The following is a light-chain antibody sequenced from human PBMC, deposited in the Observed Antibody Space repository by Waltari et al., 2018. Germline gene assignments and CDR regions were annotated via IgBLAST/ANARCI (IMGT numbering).Light chain of an antibody. CDR3: SSYAATYNLV. CDR2: EIT. V-gene: IGLV2-8*01. J-gene: IGLJ3*02. CDR1: SSDVGGFDF. Sequence: QSALTQPPSASGSPGQSITIACTGTSSDVGGFDFFSWYQQYPGKAPKLIIYEITKRPSGVPDRFSGSKSGNTASLTVSGLQPEDEAEYFCSSYAATYNLVFGGGTKLTV.